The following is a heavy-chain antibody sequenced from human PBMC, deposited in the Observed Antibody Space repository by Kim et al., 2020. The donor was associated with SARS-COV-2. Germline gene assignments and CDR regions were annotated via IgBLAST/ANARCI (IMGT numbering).Heavy chain of an antibody. D-gene: IGHD5-12*01. Sequence: SVKGRFTSSRDNSKNTLYLQMNSLRAEDTAVYYCAKDRVVATIGDAFDIWGQGTMVTVSS. V-gene: IGHV3-23*01. J-gene: IGHJ3*02. CDR3: AKDRVVATIGDAFDI.